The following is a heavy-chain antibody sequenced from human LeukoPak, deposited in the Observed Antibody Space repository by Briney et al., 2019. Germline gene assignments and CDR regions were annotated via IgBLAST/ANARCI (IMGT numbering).Heavy chain of an antibody. J-gene: IGHJ6*03. Sequence: GGSLRLSCAASGFTFSSYGMHWVRQAPGKGLEWVAVIWYDGSNKYYADSVKGRFTISRDNSKNTLYLQMNSLRAEDTAVYYCAKDTAMADEYYYMDVWGKGTTVTVSS. V-gene: IGHV3-33*06. D-gene: IGHD5-18*01. CDR2: IWYDGSNK. CDR1: GFTFSSYG. CDR3: AKDTAMADEYYYMDV.